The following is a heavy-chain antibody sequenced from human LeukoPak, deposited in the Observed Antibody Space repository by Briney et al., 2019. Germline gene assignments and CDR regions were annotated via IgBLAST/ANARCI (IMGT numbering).Heavy chain of an antibody. J-gene: IGHJ3*02. CDR1: GFTFSSYA. D-gene: IGHD6-6*01. CDR3: ARMWYSSSSAFDI. V-gene: IGHV4-34*01. Sequence: GSLRLSCAASGFTFSSYAMSWVRQPPGKGLEWIGEINHSGSTNYNPSLKSRVTISVDTSKNQFSLKLSSVTAADTAVYYCARMWYSSSSAFDIWGQGTMVTASS. CDR2: INHSGST.